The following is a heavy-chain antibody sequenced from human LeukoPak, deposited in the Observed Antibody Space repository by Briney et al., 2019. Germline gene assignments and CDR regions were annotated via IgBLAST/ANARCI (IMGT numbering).Heavy chain of an antibody. CDR2: IYYSGST. V-gene: IGHV4-39*07. D-gene: IGHD4-11*01. CDR1: GGSISSSSYY. Sequence: SETLSLTCTVSGGSISSSSYYWGWIRQPPGKGLEGMGSIYYSGSTYYNPPLKSRVTISVDTSNNTFYLQLRPVTAADTAVYYCARGKRSPVTHANNWFDPWGQGTLVTVSS. J-gene: IGHJ5*02. CDR3: ARGKRSPVTHANNWFDP.